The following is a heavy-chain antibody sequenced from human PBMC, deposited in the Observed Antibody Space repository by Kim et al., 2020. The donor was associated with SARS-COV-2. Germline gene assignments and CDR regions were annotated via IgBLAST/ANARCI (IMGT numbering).Heavy chain of an antibody. J-gene: IGHJ4*02. D-gene: IGHD3-22*01. CDR3: ARPDKDGY. CDR2: DSYT. Sequence: DSYTNYSPSFQGHVTISADKSISTAYLQWSSLKASDTAMYYCARPDKDGYWGQGTLVTVSS. V-gene: IGHV5-10-1*01.